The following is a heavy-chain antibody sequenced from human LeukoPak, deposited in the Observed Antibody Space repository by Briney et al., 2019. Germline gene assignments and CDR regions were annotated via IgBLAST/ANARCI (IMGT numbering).Heavy chain of an antibody. Sequence: GGSLRLSCAASGFTFSNYAMTWVRQAPGKGLEWVSAISGSGVNTYYADSVKGRFTISRDNAKNSLYLQMNSLRAEDTAVYYCAREGGLDAFDIWGQGTMVTVSS. CDR2: ISGSGVNT. D-gene: IGHD6-19*01. CDR1: GFTFSNYA. V-gene: IGHV3-23*01. CDR3: AREGGLDAFDI. J-gene: IGHJ3*02.